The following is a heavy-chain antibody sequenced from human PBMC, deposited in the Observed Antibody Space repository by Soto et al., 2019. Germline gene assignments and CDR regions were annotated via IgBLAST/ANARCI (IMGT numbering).Heavy chain of an antibody. CDR3: VRGGGGGLFEH. CDR1: GFPFSDYY. Sequence: GGSLRLSCPTSGFPFSDYYMSWIRQAPGKGLEWLSHISPKSTYRNYADSVRGRFTISRDNTKSSLFLQMNSLGVEDTAVYYCVRGGGGGLFEHWGQGVLVTVSS. CDR2: ISPKSTYR. J-gene: IGHJ4*02. D-gene: IGHD2-21*01. V-gene: IGHV3-11*06.